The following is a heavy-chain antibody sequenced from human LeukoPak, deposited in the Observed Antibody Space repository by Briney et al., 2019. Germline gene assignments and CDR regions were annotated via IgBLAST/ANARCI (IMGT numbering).Heavy chain of an antibody. CDR1: GFTFSTYV. CDR3: ARVSGYYMDV. J-gene: IGHJ6*03. V-gene: IGHV3-30*02. CDR2: IRYDGSNK. Sequence: PGGSLRLSCTASGFTFSTYVMSWVRQAPGKGLEWVAFIRYDGSNKYYADSVKGRFTISRDNSKNTLYLQMNSLRAEDTAVYYCARVSGYYMDVWGKGTTVTVSS.